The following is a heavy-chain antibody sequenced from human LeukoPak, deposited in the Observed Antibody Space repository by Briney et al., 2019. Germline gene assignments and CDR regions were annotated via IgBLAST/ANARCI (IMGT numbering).Heavy chain of an antibody. CDR2: ISGSGGST. J-gene: IGHJ4*02. D-gene: IGHD3-3*01. V-gene: IGHV3-23*01. Sequence: GGSLRLSCAASGFTFSSYAMSWVRQAPGKGLEWVSAISGSGGSTYYADSVKGRFTISRDNSKNTLYLQMNSLRAEDTAVYYCAKFSQLRFLEWLSPPFDYWGQGTLVTVSS. CDR3: AKFSQLRFLEWLSPPFDY. CDR1: GFTFSSYA.